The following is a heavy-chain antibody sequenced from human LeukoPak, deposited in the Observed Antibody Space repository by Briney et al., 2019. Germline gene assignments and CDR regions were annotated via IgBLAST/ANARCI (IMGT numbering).Heavy chain of an antibody. D-gene: IGHD3-9*01. V-gene: IGHV1-2*02. CDR2: INPNSGGK. Sequence: GASVKVSCKASGYSFTAYYMHWVRQAPGQGLEWMGWINPNSGGKNYAQRVQGRVTMTRDTYITTAYMEMSRLRSHDTALYYCARSPHILTGENFDYWGQGTLVTVSS. J-gene: IGHJ4*02. CDR1: GYSFTAYY. CDR3: ARSPHILTGENFDY.